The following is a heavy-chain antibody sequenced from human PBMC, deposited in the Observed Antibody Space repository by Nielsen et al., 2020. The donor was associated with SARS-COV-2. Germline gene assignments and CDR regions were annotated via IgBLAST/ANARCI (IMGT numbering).Heavy chain of an antibody. CDR2: ISWDGDST. J-gene: IGHJ4*02. V-gene: IGHV3-43*01. Sequence: GGSLRLSCAASGFTFDHYTMHWVRQAPGKGLEWVSLISWDGDSTYYVDSVKGRLTISRDNNKNFLYLQMNSLRVEDTAFYYCAKDLIGYCSSASCYAGLGSWGQGTLVTVSS. CDR1: GFTFDHYT. D-gene: IGHD2-2*01. CDR3: AKDLIGYCSSASCYAGLGS.